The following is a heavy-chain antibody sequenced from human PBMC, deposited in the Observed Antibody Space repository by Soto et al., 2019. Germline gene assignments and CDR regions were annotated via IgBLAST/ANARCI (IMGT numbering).Heavy chain of an antibody. CDR2: ISSNSSYT. J-gene: IGHJ4*02. CDR3: AKEDYDILTGYQY. CDR1: GFTFSDYY. D-gene: IGHD3-9*01. Sequence: GGSLRLSCAASGFTFSDYYMSWIRQAPGKGLEWVSYISSNSSYTNYADSVKGRFTISRDNAKNSLYLQMNSLRAEDTAVYYCAKEDYDILTGYQYWGQGTLVTVSS. V-gene: IGHV3-11*06.